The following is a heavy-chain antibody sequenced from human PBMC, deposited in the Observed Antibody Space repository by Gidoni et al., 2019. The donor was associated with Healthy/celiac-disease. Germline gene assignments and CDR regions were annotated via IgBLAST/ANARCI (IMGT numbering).Heavy chain of an antibody. CDR2: INGDGSST. V-gene: IGHV3-74*01. Sequence: EVQLVESGGGLVQPGGSLRLSCAAYGFTFRSYWMHWVRQAPGKVLMGVSLINGDGSSTTYADSVKGRFTISRDNAKNTLFLQMNSLRAEDTAVYYCARDDYDYVWGSYELDSWGQGTLVTVSS. CDR3: ARDDYDYVWGSYELDS. D-gene: IGHD3-16*01. CDR1: GFTFRSYW. J-gene: IGHJ4*02.